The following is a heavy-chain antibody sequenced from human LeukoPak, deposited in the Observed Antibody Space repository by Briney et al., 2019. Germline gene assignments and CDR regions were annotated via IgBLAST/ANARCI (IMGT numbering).Heavy chain of an antibody. CDR1: GYSFTSYW. J-gene: IGHJ4*02. CDR2: IYPGDSDT. CDR3: ARRIGRNDFWSGYYPYYFDY. Sequence: GESLKISCKGSGYSFTSYWISWVRQMPGKGLEWMGIIYPGDSDTRYSPSFQGQVTISADKSISTAYLQWSSLKASDTAMYYCARRIGRNDFWSGYYPYYFDYWGQGTLVTVSS. D-gene: IGHD3-3*01. V-gene: IGHV5-51*01.